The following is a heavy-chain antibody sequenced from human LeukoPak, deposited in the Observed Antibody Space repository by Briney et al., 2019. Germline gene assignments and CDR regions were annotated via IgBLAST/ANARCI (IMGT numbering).Heavy chain of an antibody. CDR3: ARGQPRQWLVPRGGDY. V-gene: IGHV4-34*01. D-gene: IGHD6-19*01. CDR2: INHSGST. CDR1: GGSFSGYY. Sequence: PSETLSLTCAVYGGSFSGYYWSWIRQPPGKGLEWIGEINHSGSTNYNPSLKSRVTISVDTSKNQFSLKLSSVTAADTAVYYCARGQPRQWLVPRGGDYWGQGTLVTVSS. J-gene: IGHJ4*02.